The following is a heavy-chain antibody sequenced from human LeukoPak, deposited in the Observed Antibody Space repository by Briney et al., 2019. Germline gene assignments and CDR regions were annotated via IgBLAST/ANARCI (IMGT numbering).Heavy chain of an antibody. CDR2: IRYDGSNK. V-gene: IGHV3-30*02. CDR3: AKDKGRSGSYFSRAFDI. D-gene: IGHD1-26*01. Sequence: GGSLRLSCAASGFTFSSYGMHWVRQAPGKGLEWVAFIRYDGSNKYYADSVKGRFTISRDNSKNTLYLQMNSLRAEDTAVYYCAKDKGRSGSYFSRAFDIWGQGTIVTVSS. J-gene: IGHJ3*02. CDR1: GFTFSSYG.